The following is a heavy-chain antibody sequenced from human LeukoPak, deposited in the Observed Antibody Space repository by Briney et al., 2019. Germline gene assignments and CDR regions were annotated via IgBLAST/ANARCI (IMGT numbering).Heavy chain of an antibody. J-gene: IGHJ3*02. V-gene: IGHV1-2*04. CDR2: INPNSGGT. D-gene: IGHD3-22*01. CDR1: GYTFTGYY. CDR3: ARGDYYDSSGYYDALNAFDI. Sequence: GASVKVSCKASGYTFTGYYMHWVRQGPGQGLEWMGWINPNSGGTNYAQKFQGWVTMTRGTSISTAYMELSRLRSDDTAVYYCARGDYYDSSGYYDALNAFDIWGQGTMVTVSS.